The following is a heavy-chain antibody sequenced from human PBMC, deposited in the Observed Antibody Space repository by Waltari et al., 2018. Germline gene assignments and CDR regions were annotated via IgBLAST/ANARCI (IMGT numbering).Heavy chain of an antibody. V-gene: IGHV4-4*02. CDR3: ARDRGKGLYLDS. J-gene: IGHJ4*02. Sequence: QVQLQESGPGLVKPSGTLSLTSGVSGDPLSSSHWWSWVRQPPGKGLEWVGQVFRTGKTNYNPSLESRVTILMDTSNNEFSLKLTSATAADTAVYYCARDRGKGLYLDSWGQGTLVTVSP. CDR2: VFRTGKT. D-gene: IGHD2-15*01. CDR1: GDPLSSSHW.